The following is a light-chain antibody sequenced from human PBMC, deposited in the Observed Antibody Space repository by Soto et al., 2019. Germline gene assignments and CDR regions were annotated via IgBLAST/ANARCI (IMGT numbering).Light chain of an antibody. CDR2: GNS. J-gene: IGLJ1*01. CDR3: QSYDSSLSGDV. V-gene: IGLV1-40*01. CDR1: SSNIGAGYD. Sequence: QSVLTQPPSVSGAPGQRVTISCTGSSSNIGAGYDVHWYQQLPGTAPKLLIYGNSNRPSGVPDRFSGSKSGTSASLAITGLQAEDEAHYYCQSYDSSLSGDVFGTGTKVTVL.